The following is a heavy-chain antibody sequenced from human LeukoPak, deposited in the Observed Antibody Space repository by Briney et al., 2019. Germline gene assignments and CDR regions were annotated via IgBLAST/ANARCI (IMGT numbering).Heavy chain of an antibody. V-gene: IGHV4-59*01. CDR1: GGSISSYY. CDR3: ARELDYGGNYALDY. J-gene: IGHJ4*02. Sequence: SETLSLTCTVSGGSISSYYWSWIRQTPGKGLEWIGYIYDSGSSNYNPSPKSRVTISVDTSRNQFSLRLSSVTAADTAVYYCARELDYGGNYALDYWGQGILVTVSS. CDR2: IYDSGSS. D-gene: IGHD4-23*01.